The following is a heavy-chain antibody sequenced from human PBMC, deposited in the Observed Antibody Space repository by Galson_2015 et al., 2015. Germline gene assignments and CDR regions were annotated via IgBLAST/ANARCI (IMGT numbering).Heavy chain of an antibody. CDR2: IHYSGSST. Sequence: PPGKGLQWIGYIHYSGSSTNQSPTLKSRVTMSMDTSKNQFSLNPMSVTAADTAVYFCARGVGNSYGDINFDSWGQGSLVSVSS. CDR3: ARGVGNSYGDINFDS. D-gene: IGHD5-18*01. J-gene: IGHJ4*02. V-gene: IGHV4-59*01.